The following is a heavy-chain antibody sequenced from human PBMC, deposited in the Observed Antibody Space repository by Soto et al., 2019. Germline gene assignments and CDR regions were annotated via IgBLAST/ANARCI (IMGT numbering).Heavy chain of an antibody. D-gene: IGHD1-1*01. V-gene: IGHV1-46*01. CDR3: ARSLQGTGAFDI. CDR2: INPSGGST. J-gene: IGHJ3*02. CDR1: GYTFTNYY. Sequence: GASVKVSCKASGYTFTNYYLHWVRQAPGQGLERMGIINPSGGSTSYAQKFQGRVTMTRDTSTSTVYMELSSLRSEDTAAYDCARSLQGTGAFDIWGQGTMVTVSS.